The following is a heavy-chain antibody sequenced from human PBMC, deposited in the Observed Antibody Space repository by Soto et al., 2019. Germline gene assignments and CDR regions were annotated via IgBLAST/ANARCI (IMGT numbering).Heavy chain of an antibody. J-gene: IGHJ4*02. V-gene: IGHV3-23*01. CDR1: GFTFSSYA. CDR3: AKGGVPTVTNTLYFDY. CDR2: ITASGGST. D-gene: IGHD4-4*01. Sequence: GGSLRLSCAASGFTFSSYAMSWVRQAPGKGLEWVSAITASGGSTYDADSVKGRFTISRDNSKNTLYLQMNSLRAEDTAVYYCAKGGVPTVTNTLYFDYWGQGTLVTVSS.